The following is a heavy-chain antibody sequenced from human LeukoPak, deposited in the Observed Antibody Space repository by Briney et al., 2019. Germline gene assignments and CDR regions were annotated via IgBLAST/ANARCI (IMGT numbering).Heavy chain of an antibody. CDR3: ARSTSYGDYFDY. D-gene: IGHD4-17*01. CDR2: IWYDGSNK. V-gene: IGHV3-33*01. Sequence: GGSLRLPCAASGFTFSSYGMHWVRQAPGKGLEWVAVIWYDGSNKYYADSVKGRFTISRDNSKNTLYLQMNSLRAEDTAVYYCARSTSYGDYFDYWGQGTLVTVAS. J-gene: IGHJ4*02. CDR1: GFTFSSYG.